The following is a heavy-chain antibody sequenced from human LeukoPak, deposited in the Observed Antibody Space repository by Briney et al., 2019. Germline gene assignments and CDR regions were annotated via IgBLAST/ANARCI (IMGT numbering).Heavy chain of an antibody. CDR1: GFIFSDYY. J-gene: IGHJ4*02. V-gene: IGHV3-11*01. CDR2: INSSGSTI. CDR3: ARDDGDGYNYDY. D-gene: IGHD5-24*01. Sequence: PGGSLTLSCAASGFIFSDYYMSWLRQAPGKGLEWVSYINSSGSTIYYADSVKGRFTISRDNAKNSLYLQMNSLRAEDTAVYYCARDDGDGYNYDYWGQGTLVTVAS.